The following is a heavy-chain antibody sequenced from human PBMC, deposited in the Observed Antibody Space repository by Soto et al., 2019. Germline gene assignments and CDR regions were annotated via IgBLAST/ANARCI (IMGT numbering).Heavy chain of an antibody. CDR1: GGTFSSSP. D-gene: IGHD6-19*01. V-gene: IGHV1-69*18. Sequence: QVQLVQSGAEVKKPGSSVKVSCKASGGTFSSSPFSWVRQAPGQGLAWMGTIIPIFGSTNYAPRFQGRITISAAESTGTVDMELTSLRSDATAGYYCARVFSSALYEAFDIWGQGTLVTVSS. CDR2: IIPIFGST. CDR3: ARVFSSALYEAFDI. J-gene: IGHJ3*02.